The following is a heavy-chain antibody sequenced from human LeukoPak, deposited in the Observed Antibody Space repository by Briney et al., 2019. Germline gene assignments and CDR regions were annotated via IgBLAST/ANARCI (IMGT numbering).Heavy chain of an antibody. CDR3: ARVRDLWFGDFDY. CDR1: GYTFINYG. V-gene: IGHV1-18*01. D-gene: IGHD3-10*01. J-gene: IGHJ4*02. CDR2: ISAYNGHT. Sequence: ASVKVSCKASGYTFINYGITWVRQAPGQGLEWMGWISAYNGHTNYAQKFQGRVTMTRDTSISTAYMELSRLRSDDTAVYYCARVRDLWFGDFDYWGQGTLVTVSS.